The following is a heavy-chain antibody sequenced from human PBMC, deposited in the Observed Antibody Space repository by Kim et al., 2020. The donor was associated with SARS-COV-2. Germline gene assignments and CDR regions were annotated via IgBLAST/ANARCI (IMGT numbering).Heavy chain of an antibody. V-gene: IGHV5-51*01. Sequence: GESLKISCKGSGYSFTSYWIGWVRQMPGKGLEWMGIIYPGDSDTRYSPSFQGQVTISADKSISTAYLQWSSLKASDTAMYYCARHATLPNAKYYDSSGYYYTARLYYGMDVWGQGTTVTVSS. D-gene: IGHD3-22*01. CDR2: IYPGDSDT. CDR1: GYSFTSYW. CDR3: ARHATLPNAKYYDSSGYYYTARLYYGMDV. J-gene: IGHJ6*02.